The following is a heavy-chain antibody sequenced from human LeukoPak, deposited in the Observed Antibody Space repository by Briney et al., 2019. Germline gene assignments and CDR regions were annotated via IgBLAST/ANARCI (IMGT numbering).Heavy chain of an antibody. CDR3: ARGRVGDY. Sequence: GGSLRLPCAASGFTFSSYPMSWVRQAPGKGLGCVSGISGSGGSTYYADSVKGRFTISRDNSKNTLYLHMNSPRAEDTAVYYCARGRVGDYWGQGALVTVSS. CDR1: GFTFSSYP. CDR2: ISGSGGST. V-gene: IGHV3-23*01. J-gene: IGHJ4*02. D-gene: IGHD1-26*01.